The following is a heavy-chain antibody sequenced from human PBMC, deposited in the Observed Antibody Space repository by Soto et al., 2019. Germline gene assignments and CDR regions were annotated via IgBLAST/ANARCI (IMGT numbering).Heavy chain of an antibody. CDR1: GFTFDDYA. Sequence: EVQLVESGGGLVQTGRSLRLSCAASGFTFDDYAMHWVRQAPGKGLEWVSGINWDSRTIDYADSVKGRFTISRDNTKNSLYLQKKSLRTEDTAFYYCAKCRGNSFYYSGLDVWGQGTTVTVSS. D-gene: IGHD6-6*01. CDR3: AKCRGNSFYYSGLDV. CDR2: INWDSRTI. J-gene: IGHJ6*02. V-gene: IGHV3-9*01.